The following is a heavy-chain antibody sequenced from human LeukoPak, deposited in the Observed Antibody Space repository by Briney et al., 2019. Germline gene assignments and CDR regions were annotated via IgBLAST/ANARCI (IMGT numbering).Heavy chain of an antibody. CDR1: GFTFSSYS. CDR2: ISSSSSYI. CDR3: ATEMATTEYYFDY. D-gene: IGHD5-24*01. Sequence: GGSLRLSCAASGFTFSSYSMDWVRQAPGKGLEWVSSISSSSSYIYYADSVKGRFTISRDNAKNSLYLQMNSLRAEDTAVYYCATEMATTEYYFDYWGQGTLVTVSS. J-gene: IGHJ4*02. V-gene: IGHV3-21*01.